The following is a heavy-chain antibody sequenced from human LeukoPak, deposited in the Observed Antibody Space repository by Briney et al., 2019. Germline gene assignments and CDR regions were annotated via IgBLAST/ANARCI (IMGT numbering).Heavy chain of an antibody. D-gene: IGHD3-10*01. CDR1: GFTFRSYW. J-gene: IGHJ3*01. CDR2: INQDGGEK. Sequence: PGGSLRLSCGASGFTFRSYWMSWVRQAPGKGLEWVANINQDGGEKYYVDSVKGRFTISRDNAKNSLYLEINNLRVEDTAVYYCATRLWFGESNFDVWGQGTKVTVSS. CDR3: ATRLWFGESNFDV. V-gene: IGHV3-7*01.